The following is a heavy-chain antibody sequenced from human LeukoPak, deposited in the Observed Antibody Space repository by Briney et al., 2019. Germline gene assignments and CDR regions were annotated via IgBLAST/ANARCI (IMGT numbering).Heavy chain of an antibody. Sequence: ASVTVSCKASGYTFTGYYIHWVRQAPGQGLEWMGWINPNSGGTNYAQKFQGRVTMTRDTSISTAYMELSRLRSDDTAVYYCARGVHRRSPNGSGSYYNSTPLDYWGQGTLVTVSS. V-gene: IGHV1-2*02. CDR3: ARGVHRRSPNGSGSYYNSTPLDY. J-gene: IGHJ4*02. CDR2: INPNSGGT. CDR1: GYTFTGYY. D-gene: IGHD3-10*01.